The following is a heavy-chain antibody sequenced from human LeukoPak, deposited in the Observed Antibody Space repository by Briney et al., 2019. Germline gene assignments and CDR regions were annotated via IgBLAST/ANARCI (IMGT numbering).Heavy chain of an antibody. J-gene: IGHJ3*02. CDR1: GGSISSGGYS. Sequence: SETLSLTCAVSGGSISSGGYSWSWIRQPPGKGLEWIGYIYHGGSTYYNPSLKSRVTISVDRSKNQFSLKLSSVTAADTAVYYCARAAGYCSSTSCYAFGAFDIWGQGTMVTVSS. D-gene: IGHD2-2*01. CDR3: ARAAGYCSSTSCYAFGAFDI. V-gene: IGHV4-30-2*01. CDR2: IYHGGST.